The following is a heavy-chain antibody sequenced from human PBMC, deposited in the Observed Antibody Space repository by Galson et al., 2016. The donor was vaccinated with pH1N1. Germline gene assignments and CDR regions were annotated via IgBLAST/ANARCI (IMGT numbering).Heavy chain of an antibody. J-gene: IGHJ4*02. V-gene: IGHV1-2*02. CDR3: ARETYGTGGFGY. D-gene: IGHD3/OR15-3a*01. CDR2: INPNNGGT. CDR1: GYTFTGDY. Sequence: SVKVSCKASGYTFTGDYIHWVRQAPGQGLEWVAWINPNNGGTKYAQKFQGRVTLTRDTTISTAYLEVDRLTSDDTALFYCARETYGTGGFGYWGQGTLVTGSS.